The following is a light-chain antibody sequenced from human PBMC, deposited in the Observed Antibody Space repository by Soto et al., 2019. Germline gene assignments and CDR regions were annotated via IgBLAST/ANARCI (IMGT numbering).Light chain of an antibody. J-gene: IGKJ1*01. Sequence: EIVLTQSPATLSLSPGERATLSCRASQNINRYLAWYHQKPGQPPRLLIYGTSIRATGIPDRFSGSGSGTDFTLTITRLEPEDFAVYYCQRFGTSPPWTFGQGTKVDIK. CDR1: QNINRY. CDR3: QRFGTSPPWT. CDR2: GTS. V-gene: IGKV3-20*01.